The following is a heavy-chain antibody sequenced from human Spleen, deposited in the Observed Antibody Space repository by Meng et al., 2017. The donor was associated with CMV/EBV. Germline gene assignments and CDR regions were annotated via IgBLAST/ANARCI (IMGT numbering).Heavy chain of an antibody. J-gene: IGHJ4*02. CDR2: INHRENT. CDR3: ATNLAAGSTPRK. Sequence: CAVYGESFGIYYSGWIRQPPGEGLEWIGEINHRENTLYNPTLKIRVTISAETSKDQFSLSLSSVTAADTAIYYCATNLAAGSTPRKWGRGTLVTVSS. D-gene: IGHD2-15*01. V-gene: IGHV4-34*01. CDR1: GESFGIYY.